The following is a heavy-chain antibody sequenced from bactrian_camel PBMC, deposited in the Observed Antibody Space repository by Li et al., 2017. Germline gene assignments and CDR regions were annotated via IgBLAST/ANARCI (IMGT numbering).Heavy chain of an antibody. D-gene: IGHD1*01. Sequence: QLVESGGGLVQPGGSLRLSCAASRYTYSSYCMGWFRQAPGKEREEVAHIGRDGRTSYVDSVKGRFTISEDKASNTVYLQMNGLKPDDTAMYYCAADALLARQVCGYWGPGTQVTVS. V-gene: IGHV3S53*01. J-gene: IGHJ6*01. CDR1: RYTYSSYC. CDR3: AADALLARQVCGY. CDR2: IGRDGRT.